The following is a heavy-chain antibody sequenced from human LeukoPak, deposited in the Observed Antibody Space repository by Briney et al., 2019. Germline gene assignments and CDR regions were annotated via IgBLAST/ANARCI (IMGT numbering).Heavy chain of an antibody. J-gene: IGHJ3*02. CDR2: IRSNTFGGTT. Sequence: GGSLRLSCIASGFTFDDYTMSWFRQAPGKGLEWVGFIRSNTFGGTTEYAASVKGRFTISRDDSKSIAYLQMSSLKTEDTAMYYCTRERMIQLWLPSSDDSFDIWGQGTMVTVSS. CDR1: GFTFDDYT. D-gene: IGHD5-18*01. CDR3: TRERMIQLWLPSSDDSFDI. V-gene: IGHV3-49*03.